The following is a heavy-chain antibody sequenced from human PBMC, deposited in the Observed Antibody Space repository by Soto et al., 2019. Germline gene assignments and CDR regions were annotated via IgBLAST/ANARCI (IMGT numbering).Heavy chain of an antibody. Sequence: QVQLQESGPGLVKPSGTLSLTCAVSGDSITNNNWWTWVRQSPGKGLEWIGEMHHSGSTDYNPSLRSRVTISVDKSKNQFSLNLSSVTAADSAVYYCARTSGGTYSFDPWGQGTRVTGSS. CDR2: MHHSGST. CDR1: GDSITNNNW. CDR3: ARTSGGTYSFDP. J-gene: IGHJ5*02. D-gene: IGHD3-10*01. V-gene: IGHV4-4*02.